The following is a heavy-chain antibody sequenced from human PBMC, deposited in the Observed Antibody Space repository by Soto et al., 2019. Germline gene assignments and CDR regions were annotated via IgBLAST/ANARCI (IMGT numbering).Heavy chain of an antibody. V-gene: IGHV4-59*08. D-gene: IGHD3-22*01. J-gene: IGHJ6*02. CDR1: GGSISSYY. Sequence: SETLSLTCTVSGGSISSYYWSWIWQPPGKGLEWIGYIYYCGSTNYNPSLKSRVTISVDTSKNQFSLKLSSVTAADTAVYYCAGGDYYHSSGYYFYYYTMDVWGQGTTVTVSS. CDR2: IYYCGST. CDR3: AGGDYYHSSGYYFYYYTMDV.